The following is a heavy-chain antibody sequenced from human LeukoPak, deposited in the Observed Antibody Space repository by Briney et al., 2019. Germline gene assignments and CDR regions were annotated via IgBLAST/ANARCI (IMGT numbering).Heavy chain of an antibody. Sequence: GGSLRLSCAASGFTFSNYWMHWVRQAPGKGLVWVSRINSDGSSRNYADSVKGRFTISRDNAKNSLSLQMNSLRAEDTAVYYCVRDGGVSGYDLLDYWGQGTLVTVSS. CDR2: INSDGSSR. CDR1: GFTFSNYW. J-gene: IGHJ4*02. CDR3: VRDGGVSGYDLLDY. V-gene: IGHV3-74*01. D-gene: IGHD5-12*01.